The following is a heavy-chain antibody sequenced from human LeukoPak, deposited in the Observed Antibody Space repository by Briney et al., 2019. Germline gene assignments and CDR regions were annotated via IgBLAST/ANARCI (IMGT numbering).Heavy chain of an antibody. V-gene: IGHV1-2*02. J-gene: IGHJ5*02. Sequence: ASVKVSCKASGYTFTGYYMHWVRQAPGQGLEWMGWINPNSGGTNYAQKLQGRVTMTTDTSTSTAYMELRSLRSDDTAVYYCARDPYYYGSGSYSRLGFDPWGQGTLVTVSS. CDR1: GYTFTGYY. CDR2: INPNSGGT. CDR3: ARDPYYYGSGSYSRLGFDP. D-gene: IGHD3-10*01.